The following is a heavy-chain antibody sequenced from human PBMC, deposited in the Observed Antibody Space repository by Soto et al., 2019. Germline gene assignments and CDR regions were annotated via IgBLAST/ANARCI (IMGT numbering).Heavy chain of an antibody. J-gene: IGHJ6*02. CDR2: ISYDGSNK. CDR1: GFTFRSYA. CDR3: AKGRSYYYYYGVDV. Sequence: GGSLRLSCAASGFTFRSYAMHWVRQAPGKGLEWVAVISYDGSNKYYADSVKGRFTISRDNSKNTLYLQMNSLRAEDTALYYCAKGRSYYYYYGVDVWGQGTTVTVSS. V-gene: IGHV3-30-3*01.